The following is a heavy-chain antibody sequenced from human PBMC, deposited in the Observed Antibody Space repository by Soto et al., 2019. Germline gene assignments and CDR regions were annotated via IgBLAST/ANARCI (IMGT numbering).Heavy chain of an antibody. CDR1: GESLSGYD. V-gene: IGHV4-34*02. J-gene: IGHJ3*02. D-gene: IGHD2-8*01. Sequence: VQLQQWGAGLLKPSETLSLTCAVYGESLSGYDWSWVRQPPGKGLQWIGEISQSGSTNYDPSLKSRVTISMDTSKNQFSLRLRSVTAADTATYFCARDPNANAFDIWGRGTMVTVSS. CDR3: ARDPNANAFDI. CDR2: ISQSGST.